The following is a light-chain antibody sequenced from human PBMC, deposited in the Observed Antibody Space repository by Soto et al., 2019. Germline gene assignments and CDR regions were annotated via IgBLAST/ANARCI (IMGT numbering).Light chain of an antibody. CDR2: DAS. Sequence: IVLTQSPSTLSLSPGERATLSCRASQSVSNFLAWYQQKPGQAPRLLIYDASNRATGIPVRFSGSGSGTDFTLTISSLEPEDFGLYYCQQRSDWFTFGQGTRLAI. V-gene: IGKV3-11*01. CDR1: QSVSNF. CDR3: QQRSDWFT. J-gene: IGKJ5*01.